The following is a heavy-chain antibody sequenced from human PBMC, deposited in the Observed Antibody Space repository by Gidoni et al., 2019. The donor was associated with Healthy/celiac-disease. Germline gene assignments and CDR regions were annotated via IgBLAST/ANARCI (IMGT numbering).Heavy chain of an antibody. J-gene: IGHJ4*02. Sequence: QVQLLQSGAEGKKPVASVKVPCQPSGYISTGYYMHCVRQAPGQGLAWMGWHKPNSGGTNYAKKFQGRVTMTRDTSISTAYIELSRLRSDDTDVSYCARTPPKQYRTFDYWGQGTLVTVSS. CDR2: HKPNSGGT. V-gene: IGHV1-2*02. CDR3: ARTPPKQYRTFDY. D-gene: IGHD2-2*01. CDR1: GYISTGYY.